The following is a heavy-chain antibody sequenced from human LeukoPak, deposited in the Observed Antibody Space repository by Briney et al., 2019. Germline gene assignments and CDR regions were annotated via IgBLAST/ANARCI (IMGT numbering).Heavy chain of an antibody. Sequence: GGSLRLSCAASGFTVSSNYMSWVRQAPGKGLEWVSVIYSGGSTYYADSVKGRFTISRDNAKNTLYLQLNSLRAEDTAVYYCAREWLNSGSLTEYWGQGALVTVSS. D-gene: IGHD1-26*01. CDR1: GFTVSSNY. V-gene: IGHV3-53*01. CDR2: IYSGGST. J-gene: IGHJ4*02. CDR3: AREWLNSGSLTEY.